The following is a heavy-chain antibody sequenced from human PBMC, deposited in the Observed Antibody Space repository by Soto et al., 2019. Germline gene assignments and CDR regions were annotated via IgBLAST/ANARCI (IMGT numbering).Heavy chain of an antibody. J-gene: IGHJ4*02. D-gene: IGHD1-26*01. Sequence: EVQLLESGGGLVQPGGSLRISCAASGFTFSSYAMRWVRQAPVKGLEWVSAISGSGGSTYYADSVKGRFTISRDNSKNTLYLQMNSLRAEDTAVYYCARRGSGSDYDYWGQGTLVTVSS. V-gene: IGHV3-23*01. CDR2: ISGSGGST. CDR3: ARRGSGSDYDY. CDR1: GFTFSSYA.